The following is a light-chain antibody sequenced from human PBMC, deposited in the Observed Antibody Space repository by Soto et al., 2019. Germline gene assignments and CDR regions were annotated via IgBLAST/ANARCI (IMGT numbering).Light chain of an antibody. V-gene: IGKV3-20*01. CDR2: GAS. CDR1: QSISSGY. CDR3: QQYCGSPLVT. J-gene: IGKJ4*01. Sequence: ETVLTQSPGTLSLSPGERATLSCRASQSISSGYLAWYQQRPGQAPRLLISGASNRATGIPDRFSGSGSGTDFTLTMSRLEPEDFAVYYCQQYCGSPLVTFGGGNKVEIK.